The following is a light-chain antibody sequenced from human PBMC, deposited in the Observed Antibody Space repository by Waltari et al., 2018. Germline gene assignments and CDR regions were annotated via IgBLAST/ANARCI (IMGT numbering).Light chain of an antibody. V-gene: IGLV2-18*02. J-gene: IGLJ1*01. CDR2: EVS. CDR3: SSYASSSTYI. Sequence: QAALTQSPSVSGSPGQSVTISCTGTSSDLGCYNRVSWYQQHPGKAPKLMSYEVSNRPSGVSDRFSGSKSGNTASLIISGLQAEDEADYYCSSYASSSTYIFGAGTRLTVL. CDR1: SSDLGCYNR.